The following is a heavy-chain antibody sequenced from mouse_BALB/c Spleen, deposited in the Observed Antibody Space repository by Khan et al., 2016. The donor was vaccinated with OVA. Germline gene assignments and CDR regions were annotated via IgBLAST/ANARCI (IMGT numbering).Heavy chain of an antibody. CDR2: IWSDGST. CDR1: GFSLTSYG. V-gene: IGHV2-6*02. CDR3: ARWFDGYSSLYAMDY. Sequence: QVQLKESGPGLVAPSQSLSITCTVSGFSLTSYGVHWVRHPPGKGLEWLVVIWSDGSTNYNSVLKSRLSISKDNSKSQVFLKMNSLQTDDTAIYYCARWFDGYSSLYAMDYWGQGTSVTVSS. D-gene: IGHD2-3*01. J-gene: IGHJ4*01.